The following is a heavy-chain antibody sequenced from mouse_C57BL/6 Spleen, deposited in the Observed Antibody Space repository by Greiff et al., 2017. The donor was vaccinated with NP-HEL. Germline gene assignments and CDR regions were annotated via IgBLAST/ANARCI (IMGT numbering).Heavy chain of an antibody. CDR1: GYSITSGYY. CDR3: AYGSSSDWYFDV. D-gene: IGHD1-1*01. CDR2: ISYDGSN. V-gene: IGHV3-6*01. J-gene: IGHJ1*03. Sequence: EVQLQESGPGPVKPSQSLSLTCSVTGYSITSGYYWNWIRQFPGNKLEWMGYISYDGSNNYNPSLKNRISITRDTSKNQFFLKLNSVTTEDTATYYCAYGSSSDWYFDVWGTGTTVTVSS.